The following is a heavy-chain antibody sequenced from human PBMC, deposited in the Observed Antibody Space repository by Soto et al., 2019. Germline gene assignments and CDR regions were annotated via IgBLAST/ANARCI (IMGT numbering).Heavy chain of an antibody. CDR1: GFTFSSYE. J-gene: IGHJ4*02. V-gene: IGHV3-48*03. D-gene: IGHD2-8*02. Sequence: GGSLRLSCAASGFTFSSYEMNWVRQAPGKGLEWVSYISSSGSTIYYADSVKGRFTISRDNAKNSLYLQMNSLRAEDTAVYYCPRQGSGVLDYWGQGTLVTVSS. CDR2: ISSSGSTI. CDR3: PRQGSGVLDY.